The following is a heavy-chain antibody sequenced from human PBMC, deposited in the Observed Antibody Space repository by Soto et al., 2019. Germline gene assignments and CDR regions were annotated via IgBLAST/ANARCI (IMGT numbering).Heavy chain of an antibody. Sequence: EVQLLESGGGLVQPGGSLRLSCAASGFTFSSYAMSWVRQAPGKGLEWVSAISGSGGSTYYADSVKGRFTISRDNSQNTLYLQMNSLRAEDTAVYYCAKGAYYYDSSGYSADAFDIWGQGTMVTVSS. V-gene: IGHV3-23*01. CDR1: GFTFSSYA. CDR2: ISGSGGST. CDR3: AKGAYYYDSSGYSADAFDI. D-gene: IGHD3-22*01. J-gene: IGHJ3*02.